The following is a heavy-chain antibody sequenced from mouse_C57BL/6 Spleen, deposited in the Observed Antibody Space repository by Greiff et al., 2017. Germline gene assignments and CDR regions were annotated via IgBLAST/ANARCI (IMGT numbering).Heavy chain of an antibody. CDR1: GYTFTSYC. J-gene: IGHJ4*01. CDR2: INPSNGGT. Sequence: QVQLQQPVTELVKPGASVKLSCTASGYTFTSYCMHWVKQRPGQGLEWIGNINPSNGGTNYNEKFKGKATLTVDKSSSTAYMQLRSLTSEDSAVYICEGEGITRVVAYYAMDDWGQRGTVTVTS. V-gene: IGHV1-53*01. CDR3: EGEGITRVVAYYAMDD. D-gene: IGHD1-1*01.